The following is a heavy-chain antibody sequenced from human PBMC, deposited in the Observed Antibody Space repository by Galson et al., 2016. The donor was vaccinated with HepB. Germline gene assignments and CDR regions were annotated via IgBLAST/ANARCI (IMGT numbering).Heavy chain of an antibody. J-gene: IGHJ6*02. CDR3: AKESHRSSWFDNYGMDV. Sequence: SLRLSCAASGFTFNNYGIHWVRQAPGQGLEWVAGMRVYASNTNYADSVKGRFTMSTDNSKNTRYLQMSSLRPEDTAIYYCAKESHRSSWFDNYGMDVWGQGTTVTVSS. CDR2: MRVYASNT. V-gene: IGHV3-33*06. CDR1: GFTFNNYG. D-gene: IGHD6-13*01.